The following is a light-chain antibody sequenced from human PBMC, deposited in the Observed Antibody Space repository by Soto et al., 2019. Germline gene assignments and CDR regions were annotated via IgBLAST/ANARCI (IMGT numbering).Light chain of an antibody. J-gene: IGKJ2*03. Sequence: DVQMTQSPSSLSASVGDRVTITCRASQNIGIYLNWYQQNPGKAPKPLIYAASTLLSGVPSRFSGSGSGTDFTLTISSLQPADFATYYCQQIFGTRYSFGQGTELEIK. CDR3: QQIFGTRYS. CDR1: QNIGIY. CDR2: AAS. V-gene: IGKV1-39*01.